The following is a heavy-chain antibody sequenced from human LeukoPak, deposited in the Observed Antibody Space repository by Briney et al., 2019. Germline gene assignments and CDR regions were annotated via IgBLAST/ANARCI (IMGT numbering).Heavy chain of an antibody. CDR1: GGTFSSYA. J-gene: IGHJ6*02. Sequence: SVKVSCKASGGTFSSYAISWVRQAPGQGLEWMGRIIPILGIANYAQKFQGRVTITADKSASTAYMELSSLRSEDTAVYYCARDVDHLLWFGELYHYGMDVWGQGTTVTVSS. CDR3: ARDVDHLLWFGELYHYGMDV. D-gene: IGHD3-10*01. V-gene: IGHV1-69*04. CDR2: IIPILGIA.